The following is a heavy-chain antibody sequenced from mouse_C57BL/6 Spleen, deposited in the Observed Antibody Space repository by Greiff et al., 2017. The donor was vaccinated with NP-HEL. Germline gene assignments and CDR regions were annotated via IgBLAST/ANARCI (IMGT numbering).Heavy chain of an antibody. CDR2: IDPSDSET. D-gene: IGHD2-1*01. V-gene: IGHV1-52*01. CDR1: GYTFTSYW. CDR3: ARTIYYGNPPDV. J-gene: IGHJ1*03. Sequence: QVQLQQPGAELVRPGSSVKLSCKASGYTFTSYWMHWVKQRPIQGLEWIGNIDPSDSETHYNQKFKDKATLTVDKSSSTAYMQLSSLTSEDSAVYYCARTIYYGNPPDVWGTGTTVTVSS.